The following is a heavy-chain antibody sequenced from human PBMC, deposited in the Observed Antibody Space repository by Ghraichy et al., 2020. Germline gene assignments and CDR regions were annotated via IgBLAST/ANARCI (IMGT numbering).Heavy chain of an antibody. Sequence: SQTLSLTCAISGDSVSSHSAAWNWIRQSPSRGLEWLGRTYYRSKWYNEYAVSVKSRITINPDTSKNQFSLQLNSVTPEDTAVYYCARGVLLGPEYSSSSALYYYYGMDVWGQGTMVTVSS. CDR2: TYYRSKWYN. D-gene: IGHD6-6*01. CDR3: ARGVLLGPEYSSSSALYYYYGMDV. V-gene: IGHV6-1*01. J-gene: IGHJ6*02. CDR1: GDSVSSHSAA.